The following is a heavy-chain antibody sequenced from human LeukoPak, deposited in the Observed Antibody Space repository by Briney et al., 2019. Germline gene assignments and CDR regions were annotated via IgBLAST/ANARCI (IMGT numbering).Heavy chain of an antibody. CDR1: VGPIRRSSYY. Sequence: SEPLSLTCTVSVGPIRRSSYYWGWIPKPPGRGREWFGSFYYSGRTYRNPSLKIRVTISVDTSKNQSSLKLSSVTAADTAVYYCARRGGYCSGGSCHNRNWFDPWGQGTLVTVSS. CDR3: ARRGGYCSGGSCHNRNWFDP. V-gene: IGHV4-39*01. J-gene: IGHJ5*02. CDR2: FYYSGRT. D-gene: IGHD2-15*01.